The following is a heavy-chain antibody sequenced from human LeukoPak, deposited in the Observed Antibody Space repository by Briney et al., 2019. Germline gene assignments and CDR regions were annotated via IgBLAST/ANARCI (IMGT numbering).Heavy chain of an antibody. Sequence: TGGSLRLSCAASGVTFSPYWMHWVRQAPGKGLVWVSHINTDGSSTTYADSVKGRFTISRDNAKSTLYLLMNSLRAEDTAVYYCARDSNYGMDVWGQGTTVTVSS. D-gene: IGHD2/OR15-2a*01. CDR1: GVTFSPYW. V-gene: IGHV3-74*01. CDR2: INTDGSST. CDR3: ARDSNYGMDV. J-gene: IGHJ6*02.